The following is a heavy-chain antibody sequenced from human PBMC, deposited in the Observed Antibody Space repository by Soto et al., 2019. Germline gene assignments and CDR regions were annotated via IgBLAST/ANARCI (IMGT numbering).Heavy chain of an antibody. J-gene: IGHJ3*02. CDR2: INPNSGGT. CDR1: GYTFTGNY. D-gene: IGHD6-6*01. Sequence: ASVKVSCKASGYTFTGNYMHWVRQAPGQGLEWMGWINPNSGGTNYAQKFQGRVTVTRDTSISTAYMELSRLRSDDTAVYYCARDGDTSSPFDIWGPGTMVTVSS. CDR3: ARDGDTSSPFDI. V-gene: IGHV1-2*02.